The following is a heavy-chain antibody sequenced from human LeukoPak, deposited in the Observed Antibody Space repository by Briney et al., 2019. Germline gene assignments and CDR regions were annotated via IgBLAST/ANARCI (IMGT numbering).Heavy chain of an antibody. D-gene: IGHD3-3*01. J-gene: IGHJ6*01. Sequence: GESLRLSCAASGFNIGPYAMYWVRQGPDRGLEWVSVIKADVTGTFYSGSVRGRFTTSRDNSKNSLYLQMSSLTSDDSALYYCATWYLYHNLDVWGHGTTVAVSS. CDR2: IKADVTGT. V-gene: IGHV3-43*02. CDR1: GFNIGPYA. CDR3: ATWYLYHNLDV.